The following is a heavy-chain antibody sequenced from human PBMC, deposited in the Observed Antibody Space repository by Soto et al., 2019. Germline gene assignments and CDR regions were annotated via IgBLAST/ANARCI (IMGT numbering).Heavy chain of an antibody. J-gene: IGHJ4*02. CDR2: SYWDDDE. Sequence: QITLKESGPTLVNPTQTLTLTCTFSGFSLSTTAEGVGWIRQPPGKALEWLALSYWDDDERYSPSLKSRLTITKDTSKNQVVLTMTNVDPVDTATYYCAHGSCSSADCYPNPYLDYWGQGILVTVSS. CDR1: GFSLSTTAEG. V-gene: IGHV2-5*02. CDR3: AHGSCSSADCYPNPYLDY. D-gene: IGHD2-2*01.